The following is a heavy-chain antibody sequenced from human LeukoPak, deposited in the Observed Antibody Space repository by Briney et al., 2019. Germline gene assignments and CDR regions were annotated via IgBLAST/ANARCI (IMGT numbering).Heavy chain of an antibody. V-gene: IGHV3-15*01. Sequence: GGSLRLSCAASEFTVNNAWMTWVRQAPGKGLEWVGRIKSTTDGATTDYAAPVKGRFTISRDDSKNTLYLQMNSLKTEDTAVYYCTTMVTETDIDYWGQGTLVTVSS. CDR1: EFTVNNAW. D-gene: IGHD5-18*01. J-gene: IGHJ4*02. CDR2: IKSTTDGATT. CDR3: TTMVTETDIDY.